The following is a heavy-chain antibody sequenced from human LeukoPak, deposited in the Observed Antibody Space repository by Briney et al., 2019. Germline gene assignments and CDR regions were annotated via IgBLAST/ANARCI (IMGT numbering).Heavy chain of an antibody. J-gene: IGHJ5*02. CDR3: ARGFTSGWYWWFDP. CDR2: IYTSGST. V-gene: IGHV4-4*07. D-gene: IGHD6-19*01. CDR1: GGSISSYY. Sequence: TSETLSLTCIVSGGSISSYYWSWIRQPAGKGLEWIGRIYTSGSTNYNPSLKSRVTMSVDTSKNQFSLKLSSVTAADTAVYYCARGFTSGWYWWFDPWGQGTLVTVSS.